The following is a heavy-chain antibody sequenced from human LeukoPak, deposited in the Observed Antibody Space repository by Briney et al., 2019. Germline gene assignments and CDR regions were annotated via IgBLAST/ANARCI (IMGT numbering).Heavy chain of an antibody. D-gene: IGHD1-26*01. CDR1: GFTFSSYA. Sequence: TGGSLRLSCAASGFTFSSYAMSWVRQAPGKGLEWVSAISGSGGSTYYADSVKGRFTISRDNSKNTLYLQMNSLRAEDTAVYYCAKDRSGSYYVSPTFGYWGQGTLVTVSS. CDR2: ISGSGGST. V-gene: IGHV3-23*01. J-gene: IGHJ4*02. CDR3: AKDRSGSYYVSPTFGY.